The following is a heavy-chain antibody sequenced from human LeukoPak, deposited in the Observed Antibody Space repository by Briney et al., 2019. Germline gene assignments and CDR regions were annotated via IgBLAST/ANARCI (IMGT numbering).Heavy chain of an antibody. J-gene: IGHJ4*02. CDR1: GGSISSGGYY. CDR2: IYYSGST. V-gene: IGHV4-61*08. D-gene: IGHD6-13*01. CDR3: ATLPRTLYSSSWYFDY. Sequence: SETLSLTCTVSGGSISSGGYYWSWIRQPPGKGLEWIGYIYYSGSTNYNPSLKSRVTISVDTSKNQFSLKLSSVTAADTAVYYCATLPRTLYSSSWYFDYWGQGTLVTVSS.